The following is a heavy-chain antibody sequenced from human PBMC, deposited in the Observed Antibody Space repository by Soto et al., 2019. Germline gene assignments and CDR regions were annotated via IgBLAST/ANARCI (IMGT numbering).Heavy chain of an antibody. J-gene: IGHJ5*02. Sequence: SETLSLTCTVSCGSISSYYWSSIRQPAGKGLEWIGRIYTSGSTNYNPSRKRRVTMSVDTRKNQFSLKLSSVTAADTAVYYGARDRAARMYNWFEPWGQGTLVTVSS. CDR1: CGSISSYY. CDR3: ARDRAARMYNWFEP. V-gene: IGHV4-4*07. D-gene: IGHD6-6*01. CDR2: IYTSGST.